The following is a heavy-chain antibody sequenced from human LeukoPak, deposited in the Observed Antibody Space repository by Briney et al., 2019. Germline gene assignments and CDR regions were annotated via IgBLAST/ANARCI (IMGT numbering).Heavy chain of an antibody. V-gene: IGHV3-38-3*01. J-gene: IGHJ6*03. Sequence: GGSLRLSCAASGFTVSSNEMSWVRQAPGKGLEWVSSISGGSTYYADSRKGRFTISRDNSKNTLHLQMNSLRDEDTGVYYCAKGLRTGVGPYMGYHYYMDVWGKGATVTVSS. CDR1: GFTVSSNE. CDR2: ISGGST. CDR3: AKGLRTGVGPYMGYHYYMDV. D-gene: IGHD3-16*01.